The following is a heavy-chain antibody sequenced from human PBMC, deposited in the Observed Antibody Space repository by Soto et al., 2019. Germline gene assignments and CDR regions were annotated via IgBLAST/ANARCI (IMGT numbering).Heavy chain of an antibody. CDR2: VNHGGST. CDR3: ARAAVAAGGPFDK. V-gene: IGHV4-34*01. D-gene: IGHD2-15*01. J-gene: IGHJ4*02. CDR1: GGSFSGFF. Sequence: SETLSLTCAVSGGSFSGFFLGWIRQPPGKGLEWIGEVNHGGSTNYNPSLKSRVTISSDTSKNHFSLTLRSVTAADTAVYYCARAAVAAGGPFDKWGQGALVTVSS.